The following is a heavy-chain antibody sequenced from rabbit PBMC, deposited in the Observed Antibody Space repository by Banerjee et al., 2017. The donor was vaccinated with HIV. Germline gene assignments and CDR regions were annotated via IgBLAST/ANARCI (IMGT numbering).Heavy chain of an antibody. CDR3: ARDLPISGGYSFDL. V-gene: IGHV1S40*01. CDR2: IYTSSGNT. Sequence: QSLEESGGDLVKPGASLTLTCTASGLDFSSSYWICWVRQAPGKGLEWIGCIYTSSGNTYYASWAKGRSTISKTSSTTVTLQMTSLTAADTATYFCARDLPISGGYSFDLWGPGTLVTVS. D-gene: IGHD1-1*01. J-gene: IGHJ4*01. CDR1: GLDFSSSYW.